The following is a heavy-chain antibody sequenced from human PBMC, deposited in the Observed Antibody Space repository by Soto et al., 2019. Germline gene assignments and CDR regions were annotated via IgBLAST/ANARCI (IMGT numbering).Heavy chain of an antibody. D-gene: IGHD1-26*01. CDR1: CDSISSGTYY. CDR2: IYYNERP. CDR3: ARVPIGMSGTYYFDY. V-gene: IGHV4-31*11. J-gene: IGHJ4*02. Sequence: SETLSLTCAVSCDSISSGTYYWSWIRQFPGKGLEWIGYIYYNERPYYNPPLESRVSISIDTSKNRLSLRLNSVTAADTAVYYCARVPIGMSGTYYFDYWGQGALVTVSS.